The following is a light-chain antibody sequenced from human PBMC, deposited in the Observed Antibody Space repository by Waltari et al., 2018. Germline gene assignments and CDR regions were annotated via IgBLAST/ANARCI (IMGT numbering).Light chain of an antibody. CDR2: GPA. CDR1: QSVFSSY. Sequence: ILLTQFPGTLSLSPGETATFSCRASQSVFSSYIGWYQQKPGQAPRLLIYGPANRATDIPDRFSGSGSGTDFTLTISRLEPEDFAVYYCQVYGSSPLTFGGGTKVEI. J-gene: IGKJ4*01. V-gene: IGKV3-20*01. CDR3: QVYGSSPLT.